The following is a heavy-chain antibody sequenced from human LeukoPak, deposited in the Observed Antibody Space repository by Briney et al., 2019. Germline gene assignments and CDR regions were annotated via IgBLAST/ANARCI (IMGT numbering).Heavy chain of an antibody. J-gene: IGHJ5*02. D-gene: IGHD3-22*01. V-gene: IGHV3-20*04. CDR3: AGYYYDSSRGFDL. CDR1: GVEFDKYV. Sequence: VVPLRRSCAATGVEFDKYVVIGVRQAPGKGLEWVCDINWNGAWTGYADSVKGRFTISRDNAKNSLYLQMNSLRAEDTALYCCAGYYYDSSRGFDLWGQGTLVTVSA. CDR2: INWNGAWT.